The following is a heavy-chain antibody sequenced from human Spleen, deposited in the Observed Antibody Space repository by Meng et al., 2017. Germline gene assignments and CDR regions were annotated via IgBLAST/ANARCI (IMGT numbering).Heavy chain of an antibody. CDR1: GGSISTYF. CDR2: IYDSGST. J-gene: IGHJ4*02. V-gene: IGHV4-59*01. D-gene: IGHD2-2*01. CDR3: ARAQGDCSRAGCLIDY. Sequence: GSLRLSCTVSGGSISTYFWNWIRQPPGKGLEWIGYIYDSGSTNYNPSLKSRVTMSEDTSTNQLSLRLNSVTAADTAVYYCARAQGDCSRAGCLIDYWGKGTLVTVSS.